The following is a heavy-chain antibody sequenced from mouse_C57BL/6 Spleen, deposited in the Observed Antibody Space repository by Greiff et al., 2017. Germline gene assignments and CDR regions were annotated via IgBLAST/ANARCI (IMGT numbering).Heavy chain of an antibody. CDR3: AREDYYGSSQAMDY. D-gene: IGHD1-1*01. V-gene: IGHV5-16*01. CDR1: GFTFSDYY. Sequence: EVQRVESEGGLVQPGSSMKLSCTASGFTFSDYYMAWVRQVPEKGLEWVANINYDGSSTYYLDSLKSRFIISRDNAKNILYLQMSSLKSEDTATYYCAREDYYGSSQAMDYWGQGTSVTVSS. CDR2: INYDGSST. J-gene: IGHJ4*01.